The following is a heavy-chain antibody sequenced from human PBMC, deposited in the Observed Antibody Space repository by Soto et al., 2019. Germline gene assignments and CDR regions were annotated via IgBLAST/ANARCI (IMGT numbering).Heavy chain of an antibody. CDR2: INHLETT. J-gene: IGHJ4*02. CDR1: GASITYGAYS. CDR3: ARGGGFDSFDY. Sequence: QLQLHMSGSGLVKPSQTLSLTCTVSGASITYGAYSWSWIRQTPWKGLEWIGYINHLETTFYNPSFEIRLTLSIDRTKNQFSLNLKSMSAADRAVYFCARGGGFDSFDYWGQGILVTVSS. D-gene: IGHD3-10*01. V-gene: IGHV4-30-2*01.